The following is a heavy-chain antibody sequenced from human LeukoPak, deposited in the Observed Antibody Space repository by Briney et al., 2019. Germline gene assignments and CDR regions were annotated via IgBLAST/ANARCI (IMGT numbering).Heavy chain of an antibody. J-gene: IGHJ4*02. V-gene: IGHV1-2*02. CDR3: AREGNGLLTKDLDY. CDR2: INPRDGGT. Sequence: ASVKVSCKGSGYTFTDYYLHCVRQAPGQGLGWVGYINPRDGGTSSPPNFRGRVTMTTDASSSTVYMELSRLTSDDTAIYYCAREGNGLLTKDLDYWGQGTLVTVSS. D-gene: IGHD2-15*01. CDR1: GYTFTDYY.